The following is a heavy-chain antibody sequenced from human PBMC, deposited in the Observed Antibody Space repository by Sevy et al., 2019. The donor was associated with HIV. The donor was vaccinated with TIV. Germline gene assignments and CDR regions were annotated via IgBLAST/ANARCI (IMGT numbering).Heavy chain of an antibody. J-gene: IGHJ1*01. CDR3: ARCPDYGGNYRYFQY. CDR1: GFTFSSYG. V-gene: IGHV3-33*01. CDR2: IWYDRSNK. Sequence: GESLKISCAASGFTFSSYGMHWVRQAPGKGLEWVAVIWYDRSNKYYADSVKGRFTISRDNSKNTLYLQMNSLRAEDTAVYYCARCPDYGGNYRYFQYWGQGTLVTVSS. D-gene: IGHD4-17*01.